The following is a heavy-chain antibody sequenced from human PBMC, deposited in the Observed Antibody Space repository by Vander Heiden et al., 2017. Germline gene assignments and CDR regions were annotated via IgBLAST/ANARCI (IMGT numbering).Heavy chain of an antibody. J-gene: IGHJ4*02. D-gene: IGHD6-19*01. V-gene: IGHV3-15*01. CDR2: IKREGDGGTT. CDR1: GFTFITAS. CDR3: TRWVAGDY. Sequence: EVQLVESGGGLVRPGGSLRLSCVVSGFTFITASMAWVRQAPGKGLEWVGRIKREGDGGTTTYAAPVKGRFSISRDDSKNTMYLKMSSLKTEGTAVDYCTRWVAGDYWGQGTLVTVSS.